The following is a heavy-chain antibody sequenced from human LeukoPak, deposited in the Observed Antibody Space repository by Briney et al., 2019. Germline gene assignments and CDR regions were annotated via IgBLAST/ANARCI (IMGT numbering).Heavy chain of an antibody. CDR1: DFSFITYA. Sequence: GGSLRLSCAASDFSFITYAMSWVRQAPGKGLEWVSTISGGGDATYYAGSVKGRFTISRDNSKNTLYLQMNSLRAEDTAVYYCAKDLYCSSTSCYRPRRFDYWGQGTLVTVSS. V-gene: IGHV3-23*01. J-gene: IGHJ4*02. D-gene: IGHD2-2*02. CDR2: ISGGGDAT. CDR3: AKDLYCSSTSCYRPRRFDY.